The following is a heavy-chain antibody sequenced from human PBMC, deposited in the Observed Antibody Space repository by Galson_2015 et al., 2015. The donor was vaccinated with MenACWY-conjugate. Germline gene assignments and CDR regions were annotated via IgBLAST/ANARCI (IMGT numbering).Heavy chain of an antibody. Sequence: SVKVSCKASGYTFNDYYIHWVRQAPGQGLEWMGWIDPSSGGATSAPKFQGWVTMTRDTPTTTAYMEVSRLKSDDTAIYYCAKGGKITLAAHSYYVLSVWGPGPAVAVTS. D-gene: IGHD1-26*01. J-gene: IGHJ6*02. CDR3: AKGGKITLAAHSYYVLSV. CDR2: IDPSSGGA. CDR1: GYTFNDYY. V-gene: IGHV1-2*04.